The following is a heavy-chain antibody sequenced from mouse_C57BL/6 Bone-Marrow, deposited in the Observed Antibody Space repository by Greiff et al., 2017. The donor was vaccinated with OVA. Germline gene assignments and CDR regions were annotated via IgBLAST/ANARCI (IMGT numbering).Heavy chain of an antibody. CDR2: IRNKANGYTT. CDR1: GFTFTDYY. V-gene: IGHV7-3*01. J-gene: IGHJ4*01. CDR3: ARFIYYYGSSYGYYAMDY. D-gene: IGHD1-1*01. Sequence: EVQGVESGGGLVQPGGSLSLSCAASGFTFTDYYMSWVRQPPGKALEWLGFIRNKANGYTTEYSASVKGRFTISRDNSQSILYLQMNALRAEDSATYYCARFIYYYGSSYGYYAMDYWGQGTSVTVSS.